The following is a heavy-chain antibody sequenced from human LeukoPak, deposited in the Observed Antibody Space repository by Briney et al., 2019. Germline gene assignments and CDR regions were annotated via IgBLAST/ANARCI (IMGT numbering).Heavy chain of an antibody. CDR3: ARGRGSGWYGGYYYMDV. J-gene: IGHJ6*03. D-gene: IGHD6-19*01. CDR2: IYYSGST. CDR1: GGSISSSSYY. Sequence: SEPLSLTCTVSGGSISSSSYYWGWIRQPPGKGLEWIGSIYYSGSTYYNPSLKSRVTISVDTSKNQFSLKLSSVTAADTAVYYCARGRGSGWYGGYYYMDVWGKGTTVTVSS. V-gene: IGHV4-39*07.